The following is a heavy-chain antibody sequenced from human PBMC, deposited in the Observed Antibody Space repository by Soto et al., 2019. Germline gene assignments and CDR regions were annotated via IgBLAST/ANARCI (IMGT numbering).Heavy chain of an antibody. CDR2: IHHRGTA. J-gene: IGHJ4*02. D-gene: IGHD2-15*01. Sequence: QVQLQESGPGLVRPSQTLSLTCNVSGDSISSGDYFWSWIRQSPGKGLEGIGCIHHRGTALSNPSLTGRVTLCVDSFKNQFSLEVAFVPAADSAVYFCARDEVQGRGAGGRFDYWGQGTLVTVSS. V-gene: IGHV4-30-4*08. CDR1: GDSISSGDYF. CDR3: ARDEVQGRGAGGRFDY.